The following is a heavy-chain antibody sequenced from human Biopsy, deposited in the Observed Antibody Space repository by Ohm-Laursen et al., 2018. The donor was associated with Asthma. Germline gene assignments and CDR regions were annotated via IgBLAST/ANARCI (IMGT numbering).Heavy chain of an antibody. CDR3: ARGDSSNWSHYYFDY. V-gene: IGHV3-53*01. Sequence: SLRLSCSSSGFAVSRDHMFWVRQAPGKGLEWVSVIYSGGTSHTADSVRGRFTISRDYSKNTLYLQMHSLRAEDTAVYYCARGDSSNWSHYYFDYWGQGTLVTVSS. CDR1: GFAVSRDH. D-gene: IGHD3-22*01. J-gene: IGHJ4*02. CDR2: IYSGGTS.